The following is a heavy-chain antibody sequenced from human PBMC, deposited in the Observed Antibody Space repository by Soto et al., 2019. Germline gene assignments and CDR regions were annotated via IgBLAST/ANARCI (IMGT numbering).Heavy chain of an antibody. CDR3: ARGTTYYDFWSGYSSYYYYMDV. Sequence: GGSLRLSCAASGFTFSSYWMSWVRQAPGKGLEWVANIKQDGSEKYYVDSVKGRFTISRDNAKNSLYLQMNSLRAEDTAVYYCARGTTYYDFWSGYSSYYYYMDVWGKGTTVTVSS. J-gene: IGHJ6*03. D-gene: IGHD3-3*01. CDR1: GFTFSSYW. V-gene: IGHV3-7*01. CDR2: IKQDGSEK.